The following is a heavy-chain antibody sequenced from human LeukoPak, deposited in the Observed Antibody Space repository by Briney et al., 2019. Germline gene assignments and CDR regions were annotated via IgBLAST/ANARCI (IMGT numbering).Heavy chain of an antibody. CDR2: ISGSGGST. V-gene: IGHV3-23*01. CDR1: GFTFSNYA. CDR3: AKTAYYGSGSANYYYGMDV. J-gene: IGHJ6*02. D-gene: IGHD3-10*01. Sequence: PGGSLRLSCAASGFTFSNYAMSWVRQAPGKGLEWVSAISGSGGSTYYADSVKGRFTISRDNSKNTLYLQMNSLRAEDTAVYYCAKTAYYGSGSANYYYGMDVWGQGTTVTVSS.